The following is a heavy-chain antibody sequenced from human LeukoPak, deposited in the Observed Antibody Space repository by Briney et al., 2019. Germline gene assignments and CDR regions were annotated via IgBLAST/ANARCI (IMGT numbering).Heavy chain of an antibody. CDR1: GFTFSSHG. J-gene: IGHJ4*02. V-gene: IGHV3-30*02. D-gene: IGHD1-1*01. Sequence: GGSLRLSCAASGFTFSSHGMHWVRQTPAKGLEWVAFIRYDGSNKYYADSVKGRFTISRDNSKNTLYLQMNSLRAEDMAVYYCVKRWTGTTIGQQDYWGQGTLVTVSS. CDR2: IRYDGSNK. CDR3: VKRWTGTTIGQQDY.